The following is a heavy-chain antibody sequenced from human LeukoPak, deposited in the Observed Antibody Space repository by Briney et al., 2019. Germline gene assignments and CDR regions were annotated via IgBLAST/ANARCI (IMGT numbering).Heavy chain of an antibody. Sequence: SETLSLTCTVSGASIRSGDYYWSWIRQPPGKGLEWIGYIYDGGSTSYNPSLKSRITISVDTSENRFSLKLSSVTATDTAVYYCARDCSGGSCYGAFDIWGQGTMVTVSS. D-gene: IGHD2-15*01. J-gene: IGHJ3*02. CDR2: IYDGGST. CDR1: GASIRSGDYY. V-gene: IGHV4-30-4*01. CDR3: ARDCSGGSCYGAFDI.